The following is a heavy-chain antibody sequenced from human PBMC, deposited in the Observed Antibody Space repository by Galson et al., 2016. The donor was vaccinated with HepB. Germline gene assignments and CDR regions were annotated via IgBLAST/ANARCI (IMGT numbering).Heavy chain of an antibody. V-gene: IGHV4-39*01. CDR2: FDYSGST. J-gene: IGHJ4*01. D-gene: IGHD4-17*01. CDR3: ARVTHYGEFSDY. CDR1: VFSISSSSYY. Sequence: SETLSLTCTVSVFSISSSSYYWGWIRQPPGKGLEWIGNFDYSGSTHYNPSLKSRVTMSADKSKKQFSLDLSTVTAADTAVYCCARVTHYGEFSDYWGHGTLVTVS.